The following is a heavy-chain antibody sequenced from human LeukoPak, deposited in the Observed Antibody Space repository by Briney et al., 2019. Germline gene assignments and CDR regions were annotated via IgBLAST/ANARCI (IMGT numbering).Heavy chain of an antibody. CDR3: AKIPLGFHWVDFDY. J-gene: IGHJ4*02. CDR2: ISGSGGST. V-gene: IGHV3-23*01. CDR1: GFTFSTYA. Sequence: GGSPRLSCAASGFTFSTYAMSWVRQAPGKGLEWVSGISGSGGSTYYADSVKGRFTISRDNSQNTLYLQMNSLRGEDTAVYYCAKIPLGFHWVDFDYWGQGTLVTVSS. D-gene: IGHD3-9*01.